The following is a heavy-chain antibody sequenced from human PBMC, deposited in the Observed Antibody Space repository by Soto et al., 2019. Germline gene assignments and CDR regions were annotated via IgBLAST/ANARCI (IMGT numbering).Heavy chain of an antibody. CDR3: AKERRHCSSTSCYDAFDI. CDR1: GDSVSSNSAA. J-gene: IGHJ3*02. D-gene: IGHD2-2*01. Sequence: SQTLSLTCAISGDSVSSNSAAWNWIRQSPSRGLEWLGRTYYRSKWYNDYAVSVKSRITINLDTSKNQFSLQLNSVTPEDTAVYYCAKERRHCSSTSCYDAFDIWGQGTMVTVSS. CDR2: TYYRSKWYN. V-gene: IGHV6-1*01.